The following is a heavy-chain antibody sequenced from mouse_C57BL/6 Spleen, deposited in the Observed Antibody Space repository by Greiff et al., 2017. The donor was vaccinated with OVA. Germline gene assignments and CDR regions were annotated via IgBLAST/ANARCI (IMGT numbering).Heavy chain of an antibody. D-gene: IGHD1-1*01. V-gene: IGHV1-9*01. Sequence: VQLQQSGAELMKPGASVKLSCKATGYTFTGYWIEWVKQRPGHGLEWIGEILPGSGSTNYNEQFKGKATFTADTSSNTAYMQLSSLTTEDSAIYYGAGPSTTVPYYFDDWGQGTTLTVSS. CDR3: AGPSTTVPYYFDD. CDR2: ILPGSGST. J-gene: IGHJ2*01. CDR1: GYTFTGYW.